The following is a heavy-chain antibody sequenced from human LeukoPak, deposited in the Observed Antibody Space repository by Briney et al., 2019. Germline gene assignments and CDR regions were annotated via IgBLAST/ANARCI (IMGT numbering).Heavy chain of an antibody. CDR1: GFTFSSYA. Sequence: GGSLRLSCAASGFTFSSYAVSWVRQAPGKGLEWVSAISGSGGSTYYADSVKGRFTISRDNSKNTLYLQMNSLRAEDTAVYYCARARSPKGWFDPWGQGTLVTVSS. V-gene: IGHV3-23*01. CDR3: ARARSPKGWFDP. J-gene: IGHJ5*02. CDR2: ISGSGGST.